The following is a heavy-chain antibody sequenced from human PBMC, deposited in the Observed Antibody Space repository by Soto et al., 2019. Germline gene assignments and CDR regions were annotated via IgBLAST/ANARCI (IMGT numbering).Heavy chain of an antibody. Sequence: SEPLCLTCTVSGGSISSDYWSWIRQPPGKGLEWIGYIYYSGSTNYNHSLKSRVTISVDTSKNPFSLKLSSVTAAVSAVYYCARDLSYYGSFDYWGQGTLVTVSS. CDR3: ARDLSYYGSFDY. V-gene: IGHV4-59*01. CDR1: GGSISSDY. CDR2: IYYSGST. D-gene: IGHD3-10*01. J-gene: IGHJ4*02.